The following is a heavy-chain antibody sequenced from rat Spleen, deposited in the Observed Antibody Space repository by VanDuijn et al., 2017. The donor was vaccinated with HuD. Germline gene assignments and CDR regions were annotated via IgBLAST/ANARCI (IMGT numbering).Heavy chain of an antibody. Sequence: EVQLVESGGGLEQPGRSLKLSCAASGFTFSNYDMAWVRQAPTKGLEWVASISTGGGNTYYRDSVKGRFTISRDNAKSTLSLQMDSLRSEDTATYYCARRHYGYTDYFDYWGQGVMVTVSS. CDR2: ISTGGGNT. CDR3: ARRHYGYTDYFDY. V-gene: IGHV5S23*01. CDR1: GFTFSNYD. D-gene: IGHD1-9*01. J-gene: IGHJ2*01.